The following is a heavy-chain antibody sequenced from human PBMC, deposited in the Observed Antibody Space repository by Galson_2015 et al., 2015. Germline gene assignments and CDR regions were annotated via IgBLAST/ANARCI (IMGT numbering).Heavy chain of an antibody. Sequence: LSLTCTVSGGSISSSSYYWGWIRQPPGKGLEWIGSIYYSGSTYYNPSLKSRVTISVDTSKNQFSLKLSSVTAADTAVYYCARRELWGYFDLWGRGTLVTVSS. CDR1: GGSISSSSYY. J-gene: IGHJ2*01. CDR2: IYYSGST. D-gene: IGHD1-26*01. CDR3: ARRELWGYFDL. V-gene: IGHV4-39*01.